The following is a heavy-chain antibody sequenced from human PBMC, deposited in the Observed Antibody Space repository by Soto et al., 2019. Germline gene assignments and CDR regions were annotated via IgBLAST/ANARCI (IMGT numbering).Heavy chain of an antibody. CDR1: GGTFSSYA. J-gene: IGHJ6*02. CDR2: IIPIFGTA. CDR3: ASGMVRGVIITPSYYYGMDV. V-gene: IGHV1-69*13. Sequence: VKVSCKASGGTFSSYAISWVRQAPGQGLEWMGGIIPIFGTANYAQKFQGRVTITADESTSTAYMELSSLRSEDTAVYYCASGMVRGVIITPSYYYGMDVWGQGTTVTVSS. D-gene: IGHD3-10*01.